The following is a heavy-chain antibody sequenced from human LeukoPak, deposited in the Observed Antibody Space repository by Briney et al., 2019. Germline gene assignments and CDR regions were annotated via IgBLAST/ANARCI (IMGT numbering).Heavy chain of an antibody. CDR1: GGSISSYY. CDR2: IYYSGST. D-gene: IGHD6-13*01. V-gene: IGHV4-59*01. J-gene: IGHJ4*02. Sequence: SETLSLTCTVSGGSISSYYWSWIRQPPGKGLEWIGYIYYSGSTDYNPSLKSRVTISVDTSKNQFSLKLSSVTAADTAVYYCARVESSWYIEKWGQGTLVTVSS. CDR3: ARVESSWYIEK.